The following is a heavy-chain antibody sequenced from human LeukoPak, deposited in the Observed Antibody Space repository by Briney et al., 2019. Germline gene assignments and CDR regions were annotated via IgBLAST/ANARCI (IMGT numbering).Heavy chain of an antibody. CDR2: IYTSGST. V-gene: IGHV4-61*02. CDR3: ARARYNWNGNWFDP. CDR1: GGSISSGSYY. J-gene: IGHJ5*02. D-gene: IGHD1-1*01. Sequence: SETLSLTCTVSGGSISSGSYYWSWIRQPAGKGLEWIGRIYTSGSTNYNPSLKSRVTISVDTSKNQFSLKLGSVTAADTAVYYCARARYNWNGNWFDPWGQGTLVTVSS.